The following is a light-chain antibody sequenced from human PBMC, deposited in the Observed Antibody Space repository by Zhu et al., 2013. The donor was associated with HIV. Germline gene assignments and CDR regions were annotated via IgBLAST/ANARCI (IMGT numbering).Light chain of an antibody. CDR2: GAS. CDR1: QSVSSN. J-gene: IGKJ4*01. V-gene: IGKV3-15*01. CDR3: QQYNYWFT. Sequence: EIVMTQSPATLSVSPGERATLSCRASQSVSSNLAWYQQKPGQAPRLLISGASTRATGIPARFSGSGSGTEFTLTISSLQSEDFAVYYCQQYNYWFTFGGGTKVEIK.